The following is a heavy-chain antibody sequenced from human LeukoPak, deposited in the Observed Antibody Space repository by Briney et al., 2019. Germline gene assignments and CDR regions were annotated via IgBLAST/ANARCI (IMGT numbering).Heavy chain of an antibody. CDR2: TYYRSKWYN. CDR1: GYSVSSYGVA. V-gene: IGHV6-1*01. CDR3: ESSQRTVGTSLDN. J-gene: IGHJ4*02. Sequence: SQTLSLTCVISGYSVSSYGVAWNWSRQSPSRGLEWLGRTYYRSKWYNGYAVSVQSRITIDPDATKNQYSLQLNSVTPEETAVYYCESSQRTVGTSLDNWGQGTLVTVSS. D-gene: IGHD1/OR15-1a*01.